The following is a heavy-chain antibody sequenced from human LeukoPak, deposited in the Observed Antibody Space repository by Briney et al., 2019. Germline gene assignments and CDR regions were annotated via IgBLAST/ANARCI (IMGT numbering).Heavy chain of an antibody. CDR3: ARDAVADTIDY. CDR1: GFTFSSYA. J-gene: IGHJ4*02. CDR2: ISYDGSNK. V-gene: IGHV3-30*04. Sequence: GGSLRLSCAASGFTFSSYAMHWVRQAPGKGLEWVAVISYDGSNKYYADSVKGRFTISRDNSKNTLYLQMNSLRAEDMAVYYCARDAVADTIDYWGQGTLVTVSS. D-gene: IGHD6-19*01.